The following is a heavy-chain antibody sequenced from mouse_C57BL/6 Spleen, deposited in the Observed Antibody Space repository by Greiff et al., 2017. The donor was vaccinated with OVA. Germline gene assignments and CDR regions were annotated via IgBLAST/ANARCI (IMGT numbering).Heavy chain of an antibody. CDR1: GYAFSSSW. J-gene: IGHJ3*01. D-gene: IGHD4-1*01. Sequence: QVQLQQSGPELVKPGASVKISCKASGYAFSSSWMNWVKQRPGQGLEWIGRIYPGDGDTNYNGKFKGKATLTADKSSSTAYMQLSSLTSEDSAVYFCASYWDFAYWGQGTLVTVSA. CDR2: IYPGDGDT. V-gene: IGHV1-82*01. CDR3: ASYWDFAY.